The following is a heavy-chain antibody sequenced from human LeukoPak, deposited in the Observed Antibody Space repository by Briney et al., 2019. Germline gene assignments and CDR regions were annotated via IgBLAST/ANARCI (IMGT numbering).Heavy chain of an antibody. CDR2: ISYDGTNK. CDR3: AREAAAYCGGDCWVDY. J-gene: IGHJ4*02. Sequence: PGRSLRLSCSASGFTFSTYAMHWVRQAPGKGLEWVAVISYDGTNKYYADSVKGRFTVSRDNSKNTLYLQMNSLGPEDTAIYYCAREAAAYCGGDCWVDYWGQGTLVTVSS. V-gene: IGHV3-30-3*01. D-gene: IGHD2-21*02. CDR1: GFTFSTYA.